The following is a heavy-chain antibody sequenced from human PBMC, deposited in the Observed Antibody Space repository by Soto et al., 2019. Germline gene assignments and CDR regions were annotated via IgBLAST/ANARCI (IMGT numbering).Heavy chain of an antibody. CDR2: ISGSGFKK. V-gene: IGHV3-23*01. CDR3: AKNQGVELVPLATVDWFDP. Sequence: GSLRLSCAASGFIFEDFGMSWVRQAPGKGLEWISSISGSGFKKYYADSVKGRFTISRDNSKSTVYLELNNLSAEDTAVYHCAKNQGVELVPLATVDWFDPWGQGSVVTAPQ. CDR1: GFIFEDFG. D-gene: IGHD1-26*01. J-gene: IGHJ5*02.